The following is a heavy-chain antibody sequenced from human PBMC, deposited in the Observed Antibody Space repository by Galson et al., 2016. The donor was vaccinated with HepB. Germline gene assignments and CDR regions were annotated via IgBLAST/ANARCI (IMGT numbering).Heavy chain of an antibody. D-gene: IGHD3-3*01. CDR3: ARGWDDFWSAGRFDP. CDR2: IKQDGSEK. CDR1: GFTSNSYW. Sequence: SLRLSCAASGFTSNSYWMSWVRRAPGKGLEWVANIKQDGSEKYYVDSVKGRFTISRDNARNSLYLQMNSLRAEDTAVYYCARGWDDFWSAGRFDPGGQGTLVTVSS. V-gene: IGHV3-7*01. J-gene: IGHJ5*02.